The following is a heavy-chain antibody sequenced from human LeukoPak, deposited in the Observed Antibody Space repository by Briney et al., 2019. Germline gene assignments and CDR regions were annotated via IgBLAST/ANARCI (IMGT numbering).Heavy chain of an antibody. CDR1: GYTFTDYY. J-gene: IGHJ6*03. D-gene: IGHD2-2*02. CDR2: VDPEDSET. V-gene: IGHV1-69-2*01. CDR3: ATQGYCSSTSCYTAGYYYYYMDV. Sequence: ATVKISCKVSGYTFTDYYMHWLQQAPGKGLEWMGLVDPEDSETIYAEKFQGRVTITADTSTDTAYMELSSLRSEDTAVYYCATQGYCSSTSCYTAGYYYYYMDVWGKGTTVAVSS.